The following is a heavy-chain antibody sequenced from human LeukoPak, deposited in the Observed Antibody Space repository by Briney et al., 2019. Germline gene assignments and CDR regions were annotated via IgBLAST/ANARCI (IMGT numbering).Heavy chain of an antibody. Sequence: SETLSLTCTVSGGSISSSSYYWGWIRQPPGKGLEWIGSIYYSGSTYYNPSLKSRVTISVDTSKNQFSLKLSSVTAADTAVYYCARRNRVAGIGYWGQGTLVTVSS. CDR3: ARRNRVAGIGY. D-gene: IGHD6-19*01. J-gene: IGHJ4*02. CDR1: GGSISSSSYY. CDR2: IYYSGST. V-gene: IGHV4-39*01.